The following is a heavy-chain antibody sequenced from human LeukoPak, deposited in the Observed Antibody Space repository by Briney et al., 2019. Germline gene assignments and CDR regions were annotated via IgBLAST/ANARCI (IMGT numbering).Heavy chain of an antibody. V-gene: IGHV4-34*01. J-gene: IGHJ4*02. CDR3: AREMRWDGYNPDYLDY. CDR2: INHSGST. D-gene: IGHD5-24*01. CDR1: GGSFSGYY. Sequence: SETLSLTCAVYGGSFSGYYWSWIRPPPGKGLEWIGEINHSGSTNYNPSLKSRVTISVDTSKNQFSLKLSSVTAADTAVYYCAREMRWDGYNPDYLDYWGQGTLVTVSS.